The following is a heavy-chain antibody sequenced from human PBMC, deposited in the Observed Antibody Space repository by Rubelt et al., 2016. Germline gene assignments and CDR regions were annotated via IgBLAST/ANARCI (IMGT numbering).Heavy chain of an antibody. CDR2: IYSGGST. D-gene: IGHD6-19*01. J-gene: IGHJ4*02. CDR3: ARPVKQWRLNKEVGMEY. V-gene: IGHV3-66*02. Sequence: QAPGKGLEWVSVIYSGGSTYYADSVKGRFTISRDNSKNTLYLQMNSLRAEDTAVFYCARPVKQWRLNKEVGMEYWGQGTLVTVSS.